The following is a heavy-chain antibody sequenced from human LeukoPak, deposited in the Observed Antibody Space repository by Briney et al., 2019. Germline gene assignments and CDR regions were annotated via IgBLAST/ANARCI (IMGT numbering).Heavy chain of an antibody. CDR3: ARALRIYYYFDY. V-gene: IGHV3-23*01. D-gene: IGHD1-26*01. J-gene: IGHJ4*02. CDR1: GFTFSTYG. CDR2: ISPSGDIT. Sequence: GGSLRLSCAASGFTFSTYGMNWVRQAPGKGLEWVSGISPSGDITYYADSVKGRFTISRDNTKNTLYLQMNSLRAEDTAVYYCARALRIYYYFDYWGQGTLVTVSS.